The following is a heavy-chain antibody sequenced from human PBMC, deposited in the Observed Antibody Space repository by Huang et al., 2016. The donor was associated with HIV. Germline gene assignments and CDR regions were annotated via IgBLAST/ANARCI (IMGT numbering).Heavy chain of an antibody. J-gene: IGHJ6*03. CDR3: LPAGHVSHYYYMDV. Sequence: QGQLVESGGGVVQPGRSLRLSCAASGFSFTSYDMQWVRQVPGKGWDWVSFVSNDGNEKDYADSVKGRFTISRDNFKNTLYLQMNSLRTGETAVYFCLPAGHVSHYYYMDVWGKGTTVIVSS. CDR2: VSNDGNEK. CDR1: GFSFTSYD. V-gene: IGHV3-30*03.